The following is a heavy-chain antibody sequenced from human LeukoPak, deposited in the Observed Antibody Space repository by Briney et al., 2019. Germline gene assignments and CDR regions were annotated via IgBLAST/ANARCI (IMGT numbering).Heavy chain of an antibody. CDR3: ARTLAADCTNGVCPNRYYYYYYYMDV. CDR1: GFTVGSNY. CDR2: IYSGGST. Sequence: PGGSLRLSCAASGFTVGSNYMSWVRQAPGKGLEWVSVIYSGGSTYYADSVKGRFTISRDNSENTLFLQMNSLRAEDTAVYYCARTLAADCTNGVCPNRYYYYYYYMDVWGKGTKVTVSS. D-gene: IGHD2-8*01. V-gene: IGHV3-53*01. J-gene: IGHJ6*03.